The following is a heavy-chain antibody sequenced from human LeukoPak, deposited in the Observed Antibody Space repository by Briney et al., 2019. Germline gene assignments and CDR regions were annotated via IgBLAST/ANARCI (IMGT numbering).Heavy chain of an antibody. CDR3: ARDLPRYSSGWFTYYYYGMDV. J-gene: IGHJ6*02. CDR1: GFTFSSYA. Sequence: GGSLRLSCAASGFTFSSYAMHWVRQAPGKGLEWVAVISYDGSNKYYADSVKGRFTISRDNSKNTLYLQMNSLRAEDTAVYYCARDLPRYSSGWFTYYYYGMDVWGQGTTVTVSS. V-gene: IGHV3-30-3*01. CDR2: ISYDGSNK. D-gene: IGHD6-19*01.